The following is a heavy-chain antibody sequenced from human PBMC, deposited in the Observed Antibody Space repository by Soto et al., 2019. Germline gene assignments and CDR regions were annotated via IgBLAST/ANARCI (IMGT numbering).Heavy chain of an antibody. J-gene: IGHJ4*02. CDR1: GFTFSSYA. V-gene: IGHV3-30-3*01. CDR3: AIPYYDILTGSPLDY. CDR2: ISYDGSNK. Sequence: QVQLVESGGGVVQPGRSLRLSCAASGFTFSSYAMHWVRQAPGKGLEWVAVISYDGSNKYYADSVKGRFTISRDNSKNTLYLQMNSLRAEDTAVYYCAIPYYDILTGSPLDYWGQGTLVTVSS. D-gene: IGHD3-9*01.